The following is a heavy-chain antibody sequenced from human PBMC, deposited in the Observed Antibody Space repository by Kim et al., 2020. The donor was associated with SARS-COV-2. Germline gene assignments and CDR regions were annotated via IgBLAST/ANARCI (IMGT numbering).Heavy chain of an antibody. J-gene: IGHJ4*02. V-gene: IGHV1-8*01. Sequence: ASVKVSCKASGFTLTTYEINWVRQATGQGLEWMGWLDPNSGNTGYAQKFQGRVTMTRSISTNTAYMELSSLKFEDTAVYYCVREVDNWDFDYWGQGTLVTVSS. D-gene: IGHD1-1*01. CDR1: GFTLTTYE. CDR2: LDPNSGNT. CDR3: VREVDNWDFDY.